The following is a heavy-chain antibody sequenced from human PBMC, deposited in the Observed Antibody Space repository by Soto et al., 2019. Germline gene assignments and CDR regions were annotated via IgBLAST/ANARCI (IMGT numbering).Heavy chain of an antibody. CDR1: GGTFSSFT. Sequence: QVQLVQSGAEVKKPGSSVKVSCKASGGTFSSFTISWVRQAPGQGLEGMGGIIPIYGTANYAQKFQGRVTITADASTWTAYMELSSLRSEDTAVYYCAKDRRADWESYYYFAMDVWGQGTTVTVSS. D-gene: IGHD1-26*01. CDR3: AKDRRADWESYYYFAMDV. J-gene: IGHJ6*02. V-gene: IGHV1-69*01. CDR2: IIPIYGTA.